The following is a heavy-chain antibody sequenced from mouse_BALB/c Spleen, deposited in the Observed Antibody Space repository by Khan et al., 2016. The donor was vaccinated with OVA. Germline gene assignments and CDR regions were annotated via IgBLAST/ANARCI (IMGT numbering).Heavy chain of an antibody. CDR1: GYTFTNYG. V-gene: IGHV9-3-1*01. J-gene: IGHJ4*01. D-gene: IGHD1-1*02. CDR2: INTYTGEP. Sequence: QIQLVQSGPELKKPGETVTISCKASGYTFTNYGMNWVKQAPGKGLKWMGWINTYTGEPTYADDFKGRFAFSLDTSASTAYLQINNLTNEDTATYFCERGRNYWIYAMDYWGQGTSVTVSS. CDR3: ERGRNYWIYAMDY.